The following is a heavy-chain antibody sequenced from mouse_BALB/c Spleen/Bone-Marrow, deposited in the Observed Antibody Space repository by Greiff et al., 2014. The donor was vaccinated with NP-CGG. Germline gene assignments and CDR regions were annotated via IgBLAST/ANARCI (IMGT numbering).Heavy chain of an antibody. CDR3: AAYYYGSSQFAY. CDR2: IDPANGNT. Sequence: DVQLQESGAELVKPGASVKLSCAASGFNIKDTYMHWVKQRPEQGLEWIGRIDPANGNTKYDPKVQGKATITADTSSNTAYLQLSSLTSEDTAVYYCAAYYYGSSQFAYWGQGTLVTVSA. J-gene: IGHJ3*01. V-gene: IGHV14-3*02. CDR1: GFNIKDTY. D-gene: IGHD1-1*01.